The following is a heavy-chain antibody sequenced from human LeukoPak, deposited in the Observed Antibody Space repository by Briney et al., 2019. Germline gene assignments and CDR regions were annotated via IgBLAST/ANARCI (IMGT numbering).Heavy chain of an antibody. Sequence: GGSLRLSCAASGFTFSSYGMHWVRQAPGKGLEWVTFIRYDGSNKYDADSVKGRFTISRDNSKNTLYLQMNSLRAEDTAVYYCARDPYSGSYGNYYYYFMDVWGKGTTVTISS. CDR1: GFTFSSYG. CDR3: ARDPYSGSYGNYYYYFMDV. J-gene: IGHJ6*03. V-gene: IGHV3-30*02. CDR2: IRYDGSNK. D-gene: IGHD1-26*01.